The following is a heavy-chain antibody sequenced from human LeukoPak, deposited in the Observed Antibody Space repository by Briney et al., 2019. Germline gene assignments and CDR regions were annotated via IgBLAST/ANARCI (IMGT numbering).Heavy chain of an antibody. V-gene: IGHV1-2*02. J-gene: IGHJ4*02. CDR2: INPDSGGT. CDR1: GFTLTDYY. Sequence: GAPVKVSCKASGFTLTDYYMHWVRQAPGQGLEWMGWINPDSGGTNYAQKFQGRVTVTRDTSINTAYMELSRLTSDDTAIYYCAREVQHSNSFDYWGRGTLVTVSS. D-gene: IGHD6-13*01. CDR3: AREVQHSNSFDY.